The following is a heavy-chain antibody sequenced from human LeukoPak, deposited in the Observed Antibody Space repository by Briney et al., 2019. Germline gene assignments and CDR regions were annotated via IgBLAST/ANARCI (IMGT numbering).Heavy chain of an antibody. Sequence: PGGSLRLSCAASGFTFSSYWMHWVRQAPGKGQVWVSRINSDGSSTSYADSVKGRFTISRDNAKNTLYLQMNSLRAEDTAVYYCARDDFWSGPGDYWGQGTLVTVSS. CDR1: GFTFSSYW. V-gene: IGHV3-74*01. J-gene: IGHJ4*02. D-gene: IGHD3-3*01. CDR3: ARDDFWSGPGDY. CDR2: INSDGSST.